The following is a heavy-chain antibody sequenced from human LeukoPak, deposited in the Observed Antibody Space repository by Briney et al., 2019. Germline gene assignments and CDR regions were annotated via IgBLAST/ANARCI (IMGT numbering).Heavy chain of an antibody. D-gene: IGHD3-22*01. V-gene: IGHV3-23*01. CDR1: GLTFSSYA. CDR3: AKSDRRITMIVVVVGASFDI. J-gene: IGHJ3*02. CDR2: ISGSGGST. Sequence: PGGSLRLSCAASGLTFSSYAMSWVRQAPGKGLEWVSAISGSGGSTYYADSVKGRFTISRDNSKNTLYLQMNSLRAEDTAVYYCAKSDRRITMIVVVVGASFDIWGQGTMVTVSS.